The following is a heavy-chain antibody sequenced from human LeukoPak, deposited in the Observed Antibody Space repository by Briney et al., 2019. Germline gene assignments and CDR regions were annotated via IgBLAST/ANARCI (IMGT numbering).Heavy chain of an antibody. CDR2: ISSSSSYI. J-gene: IGHJ4*02. CDR3: ARMRQVLWFGETPTP. Sequence: GGSLRLSCAAPGFTFSSYSMNWVRQAPGKGLEWVSSISSSSSYIYYADSVKGRFTISRDNAKNSLYLQMNSLRAEDTAVYYCARMRQVLWFGETPTPWGQGTLVTVSS. V-gene: IGHV3-21*01. D-gene: IGHD3-10*01. CDR1: GFTFSSYS.